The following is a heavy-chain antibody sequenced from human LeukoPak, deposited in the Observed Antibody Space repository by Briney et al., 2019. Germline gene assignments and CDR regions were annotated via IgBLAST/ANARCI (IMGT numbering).Heavy chain of an antibody. CDR1: GGSISSGSYY. CDR3: ARGPPPDFDY. V-gene: IGHV4-61*02. Sequence: SETLSLTCTVSGGSISSGSYYWSWVRQPAGKGLEWIGRIHPSGSTNYNPSLKSRVTLSVDTSKNQFSLKLSSVTAADTAVYYCARGPPPDFDYWGRGTLVTVSS. J-gene: IGHJ4*02. CDR2: IHPSGST.